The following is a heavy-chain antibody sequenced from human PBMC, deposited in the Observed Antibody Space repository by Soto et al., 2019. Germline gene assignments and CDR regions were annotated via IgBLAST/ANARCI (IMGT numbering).Heavy chain of an antibody. Sequence: GGSLRLSCASSGFTGSSNYMSWVRQATGKGLEWVSVIYSGGSTYYADSVKGRFTISRDNSKNTLYLQMNSLRAEDTAVYYCARNPDFWSGFGYYYYMDVWGKGTTVTVSS. V-gene: IGHV3-66*01. CDR1: GFTGSSNY. CDR2: IYSGGST. D-gene: IGHD3-3*01. CDR3: ARNPDFWSGFGYYYYMDV. J-gene: IGHJ6*03.